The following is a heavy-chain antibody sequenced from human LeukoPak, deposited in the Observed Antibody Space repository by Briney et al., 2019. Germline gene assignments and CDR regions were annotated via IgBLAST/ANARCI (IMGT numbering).Heavy chain of an antibody. CDR3: AGRRANTCNFCFVY. V-gene: IGHV3-33*01. Sequence: GGSLRLSCGASGVTFSRYGMQRVRQDPGEGLEEVAVIWYDGSNKYYADSVKGRFTISRDNSKNTLYLQLNNLGAEDTAVYYCAGRRANTCNFCFVYWGQGTLVTVSS. J-gene: IGHJ4*02. D-gene: IGHD3-16*01. CDR2: IWYDGSNK. CDR1: GVTFSRYG.